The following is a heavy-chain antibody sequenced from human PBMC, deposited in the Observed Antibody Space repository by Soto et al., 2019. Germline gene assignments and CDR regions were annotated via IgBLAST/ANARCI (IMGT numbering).Heavy chain of an antibody. CDR2: IYWNDDK. J-gene: IGHJ5*02. Sequence: QITLKESGPTLVKPTQTLTLTCTFSGFSLSTSGVGVGWIRQPPGKALEWLALIYWNDDKRYSPSLKSRLTITKDTSKNQVVLTLTNMDPVDTATYYCAHSTDSSCYYDRFDPWCQGTLVTVSS. V-gene: IGHV2-5*01. D-gene: IGHD3-22*01. CDR1: GFSLSTSGVG. CDR3: AHSTDSSCYYDRFDP.